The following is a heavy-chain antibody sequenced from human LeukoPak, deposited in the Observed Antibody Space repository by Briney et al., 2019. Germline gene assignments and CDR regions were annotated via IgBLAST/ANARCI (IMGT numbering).Heavy chain of an antibody. J-gene: IGHJ4*02. CDR1: GFTFSSYA. CDR3: VKDNPLDY. D-gene: IGHD1-14*01. CDR2: IRYDGSNK. V-gene: IGHV3-30*02. Sequence: GRSLRLPCAASGFTFSSYAMHWVRQAPGKGLEWVAFIRYDGSNKYYADSVKGRFTISRDNSKNTLYLHINSLRAEDTAVYYCVKDNPLDYWGQGTLVIVSS.